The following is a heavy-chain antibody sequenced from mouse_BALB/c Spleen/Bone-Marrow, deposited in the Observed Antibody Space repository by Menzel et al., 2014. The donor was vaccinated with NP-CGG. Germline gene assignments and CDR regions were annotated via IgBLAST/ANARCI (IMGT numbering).Heavy chain of an antibody. CDR1: GYTFTDYT. J-gene: IGHJ2*01. Sequence: VQLVESGAELASPGASVKMSCKASGYTFTDYTIQWVKQRPGQGLEWIGYVNPRSGYANYNQKFKDKATLTADKSSSTAFVQLSSLTSEDSAVYYCARPKGFALDYWGQGTALTVSS. CDR3: ARPKGFALDY. V-gene: IGHV1-4*01. CDR2: VNPRSGYA.